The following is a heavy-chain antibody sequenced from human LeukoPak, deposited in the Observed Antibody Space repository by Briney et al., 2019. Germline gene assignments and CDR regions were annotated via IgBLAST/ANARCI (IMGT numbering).Heavy chain of an antibody. CDR1: GYIFTNYG. D-gene: IGHD1-26*01. V-gene: IGHV1-2*02. CDR2: INPNSGGT. CDR3: ARDLNTGSYSNYYYYMDV. Sequence: GASVKVSCKASGYIFTNYGMSWVRQAPGQGLEWMGWINPNSGGTNYAQKFQGRVTMTRDTSISTAYMELSRLRSDDTAVYYCARDLNTGSYSNYYYYMDVWGKGTTVTVSS. J-gene: IGHJ6*03.